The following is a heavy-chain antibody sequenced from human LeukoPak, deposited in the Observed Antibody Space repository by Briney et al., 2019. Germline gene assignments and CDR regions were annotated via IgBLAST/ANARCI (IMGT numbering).Heavy chain of an antibody. CDR1: GFTFSSYA. CDR2: ISYDGSNK. Sequence: PGGSLRLSCAASGFTFSSYAMHWVRQAPGKGLEWVAVISYDGSNKYYADSVKGRFTISRDNSKNTLYLQMNSLRAEDTAVYYCARDREQWQAGAYPYYFDYWGQGTLVTVSS. CDR3: ARDREQWQAGAYPYYFDY. J-gene: IGHJ4*02. V-gene: IGHV3-30-3*01. D-gene: IGHD1-26*01.